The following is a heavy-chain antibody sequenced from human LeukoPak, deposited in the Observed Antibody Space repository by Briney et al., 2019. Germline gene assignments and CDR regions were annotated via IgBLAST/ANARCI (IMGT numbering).Heavy chain of an antibody. CDR3: ARLIPSGWFDY. CDR1: GYTFTSYG. CDR2: ISAYNGNT. V-gene: IGHV1-18*01. Sequence: ASVKVSCKASGYTFTSYGISWVRQAPGQGLEWMGWISAYNGNTNYAQKFQGRVTITRDTSASTAYMELSSLRSEDTAVYYCARLIPSGWFDYWGQGTLVTVSS. J-gene: IGHJ4*02. D-gene: IGHD6-19*01.